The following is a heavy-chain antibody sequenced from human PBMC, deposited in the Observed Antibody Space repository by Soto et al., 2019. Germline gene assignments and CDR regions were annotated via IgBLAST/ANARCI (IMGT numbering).Heavy chain of an antibody. CDR2: IIPILGIA. D-gene: IGHD3-10*01. Sequence: QVQLVQSGAEVKKPGSSVKVSCKASGGTFSSYTISWVRQAPGQGLEWMGRIIPILGIANYAQKFQGRVTITXXKXTXXAYMELSSLRSEDTAVYYCARDGNGSGSYFRAFAYWCQGTLVTVSS. J-gene: IGHJ4*02. V-gene: IGHV1-69*08. CDR1: GGTFSSYT. CDR3: ARDGNGSGSYFRAFAY.